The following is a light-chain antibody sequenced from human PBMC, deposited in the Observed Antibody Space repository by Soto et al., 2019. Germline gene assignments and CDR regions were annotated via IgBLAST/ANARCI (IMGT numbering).Light chain of an antibody. J-gene: IGLJ1*01. CDR1: SGDVGSYNL. CDR3: CSYAGNSEV. Sequence: QSALTQPASVSGSPGQSITIPCTRTSGDVGSYNLVSWYQQHPGKAPKLLIYEVTERPSGVSNRFSGSKSGSTASLTISGLQPDDEADYYCCSYAGNSEVFGTGTKLTVL. V-gene: IGLV2-23*02. CDR2: EVT.